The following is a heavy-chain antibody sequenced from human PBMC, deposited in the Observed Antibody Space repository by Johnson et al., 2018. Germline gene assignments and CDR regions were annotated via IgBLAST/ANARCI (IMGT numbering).Heavy chain of an antibody. Sequence: VQLVESGGGVVQPGGSLRLSCVGSGFAFSSHWMTGVRQAPGKGLEWVANIKRAGSLRYFKDSVKGRFTIPADNAKNSLYLEMHNLRVDDTARYYCAREGWDRAFDIWGQGIMVTVSS. CDR2: IKRAGSLR. CDR3: AREGWDRAFDI. V-gene: IGHV3-7*01. CDR1: GFAFSSHW. J-gene: IGHJ3*02. D-gene: IGHD1-26*01.